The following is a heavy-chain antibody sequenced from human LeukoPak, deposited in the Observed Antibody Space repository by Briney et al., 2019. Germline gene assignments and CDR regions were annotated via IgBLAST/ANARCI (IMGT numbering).Heavy chain of an antibody. Sequence: GGSLRLSCAASGFTFSSYGMHWVRQAPGKGLEWVSSISSSSSYIYYADSVKGRFTISRDNAKNSLYLQMNSLRAEDTAVYYCARDEYSSSWTFDYWGQGTLVTVSS. CDR3: ARDEYSSSWTFDY. J-gene: IGHJ4*02. CDR2: ISSSSSYI. V-gene: IGHV3-21*01. CDR1: GFTFSSYG. D-gene: IGHD6-13*01.